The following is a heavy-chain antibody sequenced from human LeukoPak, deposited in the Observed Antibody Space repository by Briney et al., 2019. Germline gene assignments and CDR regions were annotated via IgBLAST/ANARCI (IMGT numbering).Heavy chain of an antibody. J-gene: IGHJ4*02. CDR1: GFTFSSYA. D-gene: IGHD2-2*03. CDR3: AKDVGAGYCSSTSCYANY. V-gene: IGHV3-23*01. Sequence: PGGSLRLSCVASGFTFSSYAMSWVRQAPGKGLEWVSAISGSGGSTYYADSVKGRFTISRDNSKNTLYLQMNSLRAEDTAVYYCAKDVGAGYCSSTSCYANYWGQGTLVTVSS. CDR2: ISGSGGST.